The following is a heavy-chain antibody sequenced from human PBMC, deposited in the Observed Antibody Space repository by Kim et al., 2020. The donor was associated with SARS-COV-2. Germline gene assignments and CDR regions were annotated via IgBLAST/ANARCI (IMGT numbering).Heavy chain of an antibody. D-gene: IGHD3-9*01. Sequence: GGSLRLSCAASGFTFDDYAMHWVRQAPGKGLEWVSGISWNSGSIGYADSVKGRFTISRDNAKNSLYLQMNSLRAEDTALYYCAKDIFRGYYDILTGFNYFDYWGQGTLVTVSS. CDR2: ISWNSGSI. V-gene: IGHV3-9*01. J-gene: IGHJ4*02. CDR1: GFTFDDYA. CDR3: AKDIFRGYYDILTGFNYFDY.